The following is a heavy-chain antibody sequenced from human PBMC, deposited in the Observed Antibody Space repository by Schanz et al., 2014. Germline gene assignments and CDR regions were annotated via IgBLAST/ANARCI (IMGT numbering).Heavy chain of an antibody. J-gene: IGHJ4*02. CDR1: GSTFRNYG. CDR3: ARGYGDSPTDF. CDR2: IGGSGDST. D-gene: IGHD4-17*01. Sequence: EVQVVESGGDFVQPGGSLRLSCAVSGSTFRNYGMGWVRQAPGKGLEWVSGIGGSGDSTHYADSVKGRFIISRDNSKNTLYLQMKSLRVEDTAVYYCARGYGDSPTDFWGQGTLVTVSS. V-gene: IGHV3-23*04.